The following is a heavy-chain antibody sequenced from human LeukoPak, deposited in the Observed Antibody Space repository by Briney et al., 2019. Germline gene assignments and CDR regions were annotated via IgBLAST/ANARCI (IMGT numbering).Heavy chain of an antibody. CDR1: GYTFNNYG. CDR3: ARGGRWELPRPYAFDI. V-gene: IGHV1-18*01. CDR2: ISGYNGKT. D-gene: IGHD1-26*01. Sequence: ASVKVSCKTSGYTFNNYGISWVRQAPGQGLEWVGWISGYNGKTNYAQKFQDRITMTADTSTSTAYMELRNLRSDDTAVYYCARGGRWELPRPYAFDIWGQGTMVTVSS. J-gene: IGHJ3*02.